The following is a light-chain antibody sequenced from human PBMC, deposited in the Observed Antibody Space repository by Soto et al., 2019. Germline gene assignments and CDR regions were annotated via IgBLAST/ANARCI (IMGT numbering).Light chain of an antibody. CDR3: QQSFSAPYT. V-gene: IGKV1-39*01. CDR2: GSF. Sequence: DIQMTPSPSSLAVSVGDRVTITCRASQSITSYLNWYQQKPGKAPKLLIYGSFNLQSGVPSRFSGSGSGTEFTLTISSLQPEDFATYYCQQSFSAPYTFGQGTSLEIK. CDR1: QSITSY. J-gene: IGKJ2*01.